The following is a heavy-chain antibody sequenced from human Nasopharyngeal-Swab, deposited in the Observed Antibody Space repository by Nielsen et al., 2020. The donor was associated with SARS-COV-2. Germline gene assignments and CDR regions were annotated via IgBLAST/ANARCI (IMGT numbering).Heavy chain of an antibody. J-gene: IGHJ4*02. Sequence: WVRQAPGQGLEWMGRINPNSGGTNYAQKFQGRVTMTRDTSISTAYTELSRLRSDDTAVYYCARGRVPTEDYWGQGTQVTVSS. D-gene: IGHD2-2*01. CDR2: INPNSGGT. V-gene: IGHV1-2*06. CDR3: ARGRVPTEDY.